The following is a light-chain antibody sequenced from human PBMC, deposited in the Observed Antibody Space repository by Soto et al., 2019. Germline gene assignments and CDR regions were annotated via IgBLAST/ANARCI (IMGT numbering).Light chain of an antibody. CDR2: AAS. Sequence: IRLTQSPSSLSASVGDTVTITCRASQGISSSLAWYQQKPQKAPKLLIYAASTLQSVVPSRFSGSGSVTDFTLTITGLQPEAFATYYCHHLHSYPLGFGGGTKVEIK. V-gene: IGKV1-9*01. CDR3: HHLHSYPLG. J-gene: IGKJ4*01. CDR1: QGISSS.